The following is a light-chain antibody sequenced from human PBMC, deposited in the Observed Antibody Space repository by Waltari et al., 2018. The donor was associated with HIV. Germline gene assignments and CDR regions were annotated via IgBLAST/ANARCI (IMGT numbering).Light chain of an antibody. CDR2: AAS. CDR3: QQYKGYPLT. CDR1: HNISTY. Sequence: DIQMTQSPSSLSSSVGDRATLTCRASHNISTYLAWFQQRPGEAPKSLIFAASSLKGVVPSKSRSSGAEEYFTLTINSLQDEYSVTYYCQQYKGYPLTFGQGTRLEIK. J-gene: IGKJ5*01. V-gene: IGKV1-16*02.